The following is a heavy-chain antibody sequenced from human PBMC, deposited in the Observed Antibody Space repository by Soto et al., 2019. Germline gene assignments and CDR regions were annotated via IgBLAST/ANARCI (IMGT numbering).Heavy chain of an antibody. Sequence: PGGSLRLSCAASGFTFSSYGMHWVRQAPGKGLEWVAVISYDGSNKYYADSVKGRFTISRDNSKNTLYLQMNSLRAEDTAVYYCAKASSYYGSGSYYPSGPFDYWGQGTLVTVSS. D-gene: IGHD3-10*01. CDR1: GFTFSSYG. J-gene: IGHJ4*02. V-gene: IGHV3-30*18. CDR3: AKASSYYGSGSYYPSGPFDY. CDR2: ISYDGSNK.